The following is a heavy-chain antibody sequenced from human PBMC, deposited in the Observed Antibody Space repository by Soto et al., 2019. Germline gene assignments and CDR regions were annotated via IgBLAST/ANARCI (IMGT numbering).Heavy chain of an antibody. V-gene: IGHV3-30*18. D-gene: IGHD1-26*01. J-gene: IGHJ4*02. CDR1: GFTFSSYG. Sequence: QVQLVESGGGVVQPGRSLRLSCVASGFTFSSYGMHWVRQAPGKGLEWVAIISYDGSNTYYADSGKGRFTISRDNSKNTLYLQMNSLRAEDTSVYYCAKEGGLSGSYYISSSYYFDYWGQGTLVTVSS. CDR2: ISYDGSNT. CDR3: AKEGGLSGSYYISSSYYFDY.